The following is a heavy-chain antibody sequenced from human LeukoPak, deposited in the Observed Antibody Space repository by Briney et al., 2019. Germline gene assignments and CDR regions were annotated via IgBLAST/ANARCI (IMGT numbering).Heavy chain of an antibody. CDR1: GFTFSSYW. J-gene: IGHJ4*02. V-gene: IGHV3-7*01. CDR3: ARDPVEWELLLDY. D-gene: IGHD1-26*01. Sequence: GGSLRLSCAASGFTFSSYWMGWVRQAPGKRLEWVANMNIDGSEKYYADSVKGRFTISRDNARNSVYLQVNSLRVEDTAVYYCARDPVEWELLLDYWGQGTLVTVSS. CDR2: MNIDGSEK.